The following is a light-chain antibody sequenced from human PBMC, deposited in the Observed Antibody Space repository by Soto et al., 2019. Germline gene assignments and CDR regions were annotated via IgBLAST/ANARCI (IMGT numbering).Light chain of an antibody. V-gene: IGLV1-47*01. CDR2: KNN. Sequence: QSVLTQPPSASGTPGQRVTISCSGSSSNIGSNYVYWYQQLPGTAPRLLIYKNNQRPSGVPDRFSGSKSGTSASLAIGGRRSEDEADYYCAAWDGSLSGVVFGGGTKLTVL. J-gene: IGLJ2*01. CDR3: AAWDGSLSGVV. CDR1: SSNIGSNY.